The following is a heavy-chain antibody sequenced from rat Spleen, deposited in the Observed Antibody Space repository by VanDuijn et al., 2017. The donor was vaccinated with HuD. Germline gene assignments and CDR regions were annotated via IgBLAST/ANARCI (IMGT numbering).Heavy chain of an antibody. CDR3: ARREYSTDYDYYNLFAY. Sequence: QVQLQQSGVELTKPGSSVKISCKASGYSFSNYDISWIKQRPGQALEWIGTINPGTGGTGSNEKFEGMATLTVDKSSSTPFMQLSSLTPEATAVYYCARREYSTDYDYYNLFAYWGQGTLVTVSS. CDR1: GYSFSNYD. D-gene: IGHD1-6*01. J-gene: IGHJ3*01. CDR2: INPGTGGT. V-gene: IGHV1-60*01.